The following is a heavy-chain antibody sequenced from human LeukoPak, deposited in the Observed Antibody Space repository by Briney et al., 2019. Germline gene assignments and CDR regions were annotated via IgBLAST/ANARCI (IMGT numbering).Heavy chain of an antibody. CDR3: AKVTTKMVRGVTDDY. V-gene: IGHV3-23*01. J-gene: IGHJ4*02. CDR2: ISGSGGST. Sequence: PGGSLRLSCAASGFTFSSYGMSWVRPAPGKGLEWVSAISGSGGSTYYADSVKGRFTISRDNSKNTLYLQMNSLRAEDTAVYYCAKVTTKMVRGVTDDYWGQGTLVTVSS. CDR1: GFTFSSYG. D-gene: IGHD3-10*01.